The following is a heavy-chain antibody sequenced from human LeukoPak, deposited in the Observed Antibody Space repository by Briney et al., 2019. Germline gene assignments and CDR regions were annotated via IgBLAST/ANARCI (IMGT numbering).Heavy chain of an antibody. CDR2: INPNSGGT. V-gene: IGHV1-2*02. CDR1: GYTFTGYY. D-gene: IGHD3-3*01. J-gene: IGHJ4*02. CDR3: ARVEPYYDFWSGYYLLDY. Sequence: ASVKVSCKASGYTFTGYYMHWVRQAPGQGLEWMGWINPNSGGTNYAQKFQGRVTMTRDTSISTAYMELRRLRSDDTAVYYCARVEPYYDFWSGYYLLDYWGQGTLVTVSS.